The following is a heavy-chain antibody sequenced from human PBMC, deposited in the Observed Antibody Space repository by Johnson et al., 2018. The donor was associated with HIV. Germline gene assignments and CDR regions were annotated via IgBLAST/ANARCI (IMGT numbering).Heavy chain of an antibody. CDR2: IKQDGSEK. J-gene: IGHJ3*02. CDR1: GFTFSSYW. Sequence: MQLVESGGGLVQPGGSLRLSCAASGFTFSSYWMRWVRKAPGHGLEWVANIKQDGSEKYSVDSVKGRFTISRDNAKNSLYLQMNSLRAEDTAVYYCVCLRVSLSAFDIWGQGTMVTVSS. V-gene: IGHV3-7*01. CDR3: VCLRVSLSAFDI. D-gene: IGHD2-21*01.